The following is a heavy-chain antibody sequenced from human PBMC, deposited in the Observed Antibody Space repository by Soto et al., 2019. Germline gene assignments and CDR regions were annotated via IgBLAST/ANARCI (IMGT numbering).Heavy chain of an antibody. V-gene: IGHV4-61*05. CDR1: GGSVSSSSYY. D-gene: IGHD5-12*01. Sequence: SETLSLTCTVSGGSVSSSSYYWGWVRQPPGKGLEWIGFIYYSGSTSYNPSLKSRVSISVDTSKNQFSLKLSSVTAADTAVYYCARQVTTIYYYFDYWGQGALVTVSS. CDR2: IYYSGST. J-gene: IGHJ4*02. CDR3: ARQVTTIYYYFDY.